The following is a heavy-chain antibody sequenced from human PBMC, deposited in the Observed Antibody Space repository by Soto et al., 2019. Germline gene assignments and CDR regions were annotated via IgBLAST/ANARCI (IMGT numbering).Heavy chain of an antibody. CDR3: ARAWINHPLTPIVVVPAAEYYYYYYMDV. CDR1: GDSVSSNSAA. J-gene: IGHJ6*03. D-gene: IGHD2-2*01. V-gene: IGHV6-1*01. Sequence: PSQTLSLTCAISGDSVSSNSAAWNWIRQSPSRGLEWLGRTYYRSKLYNDYAVSVKSRITINPDTSKNQFSLQLNSVTPEDTAVYYCARAWINHPLTPIVVVPAAEYYYYYYMDVWGKGTTVTVSS. CDR2: TYYRSKLYN.